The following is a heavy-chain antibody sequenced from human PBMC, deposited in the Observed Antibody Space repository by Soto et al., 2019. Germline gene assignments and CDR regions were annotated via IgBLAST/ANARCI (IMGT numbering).Heavy chain of an antibody. Sequence: PGGSLRLSCAASGFTFSNAWMSWVRQAPGKGLEWVGRIKSKTDGGTTDYAAPVKGRFTISRDDSKNTLYLQMNSLKTEDTAVYYCTTAYDFWTEGYYYYMDVWGKGTTVTVSS. CDR3: TTAYDFWTEGYYYYMDV. CDR1: GFTFSNAW. V-gene: IGHV3-15*01. D-gene: IGHD3-3*01. CDR2: IKSKTDGGTT. J-gene: IGHJ6*03.